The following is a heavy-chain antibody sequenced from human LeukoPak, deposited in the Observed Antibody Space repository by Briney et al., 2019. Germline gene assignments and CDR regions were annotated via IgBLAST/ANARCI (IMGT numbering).Heavy chain of an antibody. D-gene: IGHD4-17*01. CDR2: ISGSGTNT. J-gene: IGHJ4*02. V-gene: IGHV3-23*01. Sequence: GGSLRLSCAASGFTFSSYAMSWVRQAPGKGLDLFSPISGSGTNTYYADSVKGRFTISRDKSKNTLYLQMNSLRAEDTAVYYCAKGVTPVISLQFFDYWGQGTLITVSS. CDR3: AKGVTPVISLQFFDY. CDR1: GFTFSSYA.